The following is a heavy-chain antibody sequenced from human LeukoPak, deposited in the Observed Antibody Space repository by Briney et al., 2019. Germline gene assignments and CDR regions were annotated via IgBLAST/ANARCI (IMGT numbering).Heavy chain of an antibody. D-gene: IGHD2-21*01. Sequence: GGSLRLSCAASGFTFSNYGINWVRQAPGKGLEWLSHITGSGDMTHYANSVKGRFTTSRDNAKSSLFLQMNSLRAEDTAVYYCARENVVGTGGFDYWGQGTLVTVSS. J-gene: IGHJ4*02. CDR3: ARENVVGTGGFDY. CDR1: GFTFSNYG. V-gene: IGHV3-48*01. CDR2: ITGSGDMT.